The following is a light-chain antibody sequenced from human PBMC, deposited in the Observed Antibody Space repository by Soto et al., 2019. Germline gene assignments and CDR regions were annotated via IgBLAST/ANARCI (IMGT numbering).Light chain of an antibody. V-gene: IGKV3-20*01. Sequence: ETVLTQSPGTLSLSPGERATLSCRASQSVSSSYLAWYQQKPGQAPRLLIYGAFNRATGIPDRFSGSGSGTDFTLTISRLEPEDFAMYYCQHYDSSPPRWTFGQGTKVDIK. CDR3: QHYDSSPPRWT. CDR2: GAF. J-gene: IGKJ1*01. CDR1: QSVSSSY.